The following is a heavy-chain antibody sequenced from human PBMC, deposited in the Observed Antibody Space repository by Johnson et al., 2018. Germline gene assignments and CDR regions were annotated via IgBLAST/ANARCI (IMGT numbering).Heavy chain of an antibody. CDR1: GFTFDDYA. Sequence: VQLVQSGGGLVQPGRSLRLSCAASGFTFDDYAMHWVRQAPGKGLEWVSGISWNSGSIGYADSVKGRFTISRDNAKNSLYLQMNSRRAEDTAVYYCARGTVTTKAYYGMDVWGQGTTVTVSS. D-gene: IGHD4-17*01. V-gene: IGHV3-9*01. J-gene: IGHJ6*02. CDR3: ARGTVTTKAYYGMDV. CDR2: ISWNSGSI.